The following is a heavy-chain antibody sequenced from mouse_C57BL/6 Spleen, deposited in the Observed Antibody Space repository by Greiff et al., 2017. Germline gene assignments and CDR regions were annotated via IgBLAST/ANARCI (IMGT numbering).Heavy chain of an antibody. CDR3: ARHVYDYDYAMDY. J-gene: IGHJ4*01. CDR1: GFTFSSYG. V-gene: IGHV5-6*01. Sequence: EVQGVESGGDLVKPGGSLKLSCAASGFTFSSYGMSWVRQTPDKRLEWVATISSGGSYTYYPDSVKGRFTISRDNAKNTLYLQMSSLKSEDTAMYYCARHVYDYDYAMDYWGQGTSVTVSS. D-gene: IGHD2-4*01. CDR2: ISSGGSYT.